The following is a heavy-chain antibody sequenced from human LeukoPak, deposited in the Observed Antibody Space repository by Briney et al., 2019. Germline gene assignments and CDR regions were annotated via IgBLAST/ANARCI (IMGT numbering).Heavy chain of an antibody. J-gene: IGHJ3*02. CDR2: ISSSGSDK. CDR1: GFPFSDRE. CDR3: ARRTSGAFAI. V-gene: IGHV3-48*03. Sequence: GGSLRLSCAASGFPFSDREMNWVRQAPGKGLEWVSYISSSGSDKYYPDSVKGRFTISRDNAKNSLYLQMNSLRAEDTAVHYCARRTSGAFAIWGQGTKVTVSS.